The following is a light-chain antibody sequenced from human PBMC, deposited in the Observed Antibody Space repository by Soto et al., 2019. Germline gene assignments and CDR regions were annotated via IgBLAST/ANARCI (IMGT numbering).Light chain of an antibody. J-gene: IGKJ4*01. CDR2: AAS. Sequence: DIQMTQSPSSLSASVGDRVTITCRASQSISSYLNWYQQKPGKAPKLLIYAASSLQSGVPSRFSGSGSGTDFTLTISSLQPADFATYYCQQSYSTPLTFGGGTTVEIK. CDR1: QSISSY. CDR3: QQSYSTPLT. V-gene: IGKV1-39*01.